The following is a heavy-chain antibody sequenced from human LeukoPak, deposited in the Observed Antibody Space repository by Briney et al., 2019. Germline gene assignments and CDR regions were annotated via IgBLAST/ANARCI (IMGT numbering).Heavy chain of an antibody. V-gene: IGHV5-51*01. CDR1: GYSFTNYW. Sequence: GASLKISYKGSGYSFTNYWIGWVRPMPGKGLEWMGIIYPGDSDTRYSPSFRGQVTMSADKSISTAYLQWSTLKASDTAMYYCARMADSDWFDPWGQGTLVTVSS. J-gene: IGHJ5*02. D-gene: IGHD5-24*01. CDR3: ARMADSDWFDP. CDR2: IYPGDSDT.